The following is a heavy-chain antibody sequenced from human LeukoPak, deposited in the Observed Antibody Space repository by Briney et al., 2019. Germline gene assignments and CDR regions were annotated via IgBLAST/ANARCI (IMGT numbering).Heavy chain of an antibody. CDR3: AREVAGTQGSYYYYYGMDV. CDR2: IIPIFGIA. V-gene: IGHV1-69*04. J-gene: IGHJ6*02. D-gene: IGHD6-19*01. Sequence: SVKVSCKASGGTFSSYAISWARQAPGQGLEWMGRIIPIFGIANYAQKFQGRVTITADKSTSTAYMELSSLRSEDTAVYYCAREVAGTQGSYYYYYGMDVWGQGTTVTVSS. CDR1: GGTFSSYA.